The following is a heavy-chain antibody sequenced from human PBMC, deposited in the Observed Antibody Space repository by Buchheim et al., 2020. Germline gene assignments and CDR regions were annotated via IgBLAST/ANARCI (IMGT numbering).Heavy chain of an antibody. Sequence: EVQLVESGGGLVQPGGSLRLSCAASGFTFSTYWMSWVRQAPGKGLEWVANIDKDGSDKSYLDSVRGRFTISRDNAKNSLYLQMNSLRAEDTAVYYCARDQRWLQDYYFDYWGQGTL. V-gene: IGHV3-7*01. CDR2: IDKDGSDK. CDR3: ARDQRWLQDYYFDY. J-gene: IGHJ4*02. CDR1: GFTFSTYW. D-gene: IGHD5-24*01.